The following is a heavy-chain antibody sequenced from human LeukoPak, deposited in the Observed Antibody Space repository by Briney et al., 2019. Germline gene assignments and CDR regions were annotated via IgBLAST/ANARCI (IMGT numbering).Heavy chain of an antibody. CDR2: IGKDGSGN. Sequence: PGGSLRLSCAASGFSLSRYWMSWVRQAPGKGLEWVANIGKDGSGNHYVDSVKGRFTISRDNAKNSLYLQMNSLRAEDTALYYCAKAHSRSTSWFGYWGQGTLVTVSS. V-gene: IGHV3-7*03. J-gene: IGHJ4*02. CDR1: GFSLSRYW. CDR3: AKAHSRSTSWFGY. D-gene: IGHD2-2*01.